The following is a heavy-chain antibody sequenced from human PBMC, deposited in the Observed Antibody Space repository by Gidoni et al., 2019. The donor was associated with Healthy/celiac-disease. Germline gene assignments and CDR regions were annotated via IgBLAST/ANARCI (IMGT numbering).Heavy chain of an antibody. CDR2: IYYSGST. V-gene: IGHV4-31*02. D-gene: IGHD3-22*01. CDR1: SSGGYY. CDR3: ARGRTYYYDSSGYYPDAFDI. J-gene: IGHJ3*02. Sequence: SSGGYYWSWIRQHPGKGLEWIGYIYYSGSTYYNPSLKSRVTISVDTSKNQFSLKLSSVTAADTAVYYCARGRTYYYDSSGYYPDAFDIWGQGTMVTVSS.